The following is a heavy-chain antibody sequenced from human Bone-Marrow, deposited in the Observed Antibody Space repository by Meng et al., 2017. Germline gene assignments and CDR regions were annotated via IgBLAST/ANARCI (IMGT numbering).Heavy chain of an antibody. CDR1: GFTVSSDY. CDR2: IYSGGST. V-gene: IGHV3-53*04. CDR3: ARAYSDYYDSSGTFDY. D-gene: IGHD3-22*01. Sequence: GESLKISCAASGFTVSSDYMSWVRQAPGKGLEWVSVIYSGGSTYYADSVKGRFTISRHNSKNTLYLQMNSLRAEDTAVYYCARAYSDYYDSSGTFDYWGQGTLVTVSS. J-gene: IGHJ4*02.